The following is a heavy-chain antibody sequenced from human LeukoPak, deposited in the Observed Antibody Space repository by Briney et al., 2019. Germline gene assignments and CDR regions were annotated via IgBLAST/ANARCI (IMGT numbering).Heavy chain of an antibody. V-gene: IGHV1-2*02. CDR1: KYTFTDYY. CDR2: INPKSGVT. D-gene: IGHD2-8*02. CDR3: AREVLAKNYGMDV. J-gene: IGHJ6*02. Sequence: ASVKVSCKASKYTFTDYYMHWVRLAPGQGLEWLGWINPKSGVTNYAQKFQGRVTMTRDTSISTAYMELSSLRSDDTAVYYCAREVLAKNYGMDVWGQGTTVTVPS.